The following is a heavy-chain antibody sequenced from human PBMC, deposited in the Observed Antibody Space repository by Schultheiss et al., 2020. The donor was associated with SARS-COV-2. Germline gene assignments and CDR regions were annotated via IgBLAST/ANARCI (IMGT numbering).Heavy chain of an antibody. CDR1: GGSISSYY. Sequence: SETLSLTCTVSGGSISSYYWSWIRQPPGKGLEWIGYIYHSGTTSYNPSLKSRVTISIDTSKNQFSLKLSSVTAADTAVYYCARDSSRTMDVWGKGTTVTVSS. J-gene: IGHJ6*03. CDR2: IYHSGTT. CDR3: ARDSSRTMDV. D-gene: IGHD6-13*01. V-gene: IGHV4-59*12.